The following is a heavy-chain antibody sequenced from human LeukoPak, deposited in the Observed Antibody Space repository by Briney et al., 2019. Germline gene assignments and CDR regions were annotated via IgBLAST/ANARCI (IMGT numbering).Heavy chain of an antibody. D-gene: IGHD3-22*01. Sequence: GGSLRLSCAASGFTFSDYYMSWIRQAPVKGLEWVSDISSSGSSIYYADSVKGRFTIYRDNDKKSLYLQMNSLRAEDTAVYYCARGYDSSGYYYGVANYWGQGTLVTVSS. J-gene: IGHJ4*02. V-gene: IGHV3-11*04. CDR3: ARGYDSSGYYYGVANY. CDR2: ISSSGSSI. CDR1: GFTFSDYY.